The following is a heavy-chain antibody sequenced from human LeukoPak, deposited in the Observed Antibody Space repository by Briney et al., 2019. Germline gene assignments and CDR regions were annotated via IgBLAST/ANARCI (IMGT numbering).Heavy chain of an antibody. CDR1: GYTFTNYP. D-gene: IGHD3-22*01. J-gene: IGHJ3*02. CDR3: ARGAKDSSGYSPTHTFDI. CDR2: INPNTANP. Sequence: ASVKVSCNASGYTFTNYPINWVRQAPGQGLEWMGWINPNTANPTYAQDFTGRFVFSLDTSVNTAYLQISSLKAEDTAVYYCARGAKDSSGYSPTHTFDIWGQGTMVTVSS. V-gene: IGHV7-4-1*02.